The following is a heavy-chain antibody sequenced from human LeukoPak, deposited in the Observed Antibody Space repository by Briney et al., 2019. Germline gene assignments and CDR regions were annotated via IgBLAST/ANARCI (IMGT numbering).Heavy chain of an antibody. CDR2: TSGGGGST. J-gene: IGHJ4*02. V-gene: IGHV3-23*01. Sequence: GGSLRLSCAASEFTFSSYAMSWVRQAPGKGLQWVSATSGGGGSTYYADSVKGRFTISRDNSKHTLYLQMNSLRAEDTAVYYCAKGNTASVHWGQGTLVTVSS. CDR3: AKGNTASVH. CDR1: EFTFSSYA. D-gene: IGHD5-18*01.